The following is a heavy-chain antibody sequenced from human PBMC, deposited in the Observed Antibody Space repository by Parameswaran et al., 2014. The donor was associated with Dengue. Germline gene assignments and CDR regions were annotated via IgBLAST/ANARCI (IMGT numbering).Heavy chain of an antibody. D-gene: IGHD3-3*01. CDR3: ARWGTGVLRFLEWGAPHSSRFDP. Sequence: WVRQAPGQGLEWMGWINPNSGGTNYAQKFQGRVTMTRDTSISTAYMELSRLRSDDTAVYYCARWGTGVLRFLEWGAPHSSRFDPWGQGTLVTVSS. J-gene: IGHJ5*02. V-gene: IGHV1-2*02. CDR2: INPNSGGT.